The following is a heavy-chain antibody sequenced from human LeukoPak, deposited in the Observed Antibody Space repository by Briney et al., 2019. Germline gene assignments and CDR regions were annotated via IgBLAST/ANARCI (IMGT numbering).Heavy chain of an antibody. D-gene: IGHD6-6*01. CDR1: GGTFSSYA. V-gene: IGHV1-69*01. Sequence: TSVKVSCKGSGGTFSSYANSWVRQAPGQGLEWMGGIIPIFGTAKYAQKVQGRVTITADESTSTAYMELSSLRSEDTAVYYCAKGMEESQSIAFPWGQGTLVTVSS. CDR3: AKGMEESQSIAFP. CDR2: IIPIFGTA. J-gene: IGHJ5*02.